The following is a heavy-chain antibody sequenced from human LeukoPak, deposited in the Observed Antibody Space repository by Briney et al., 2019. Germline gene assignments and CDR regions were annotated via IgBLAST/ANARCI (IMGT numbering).Heavy chain of an antibody. J-gene: IGHJ4*02. V-gene: IGHV3-7*01. Sequence: FTFSXXXXXXVXXXPGXXXXWVANIKQDGSEKYYVDSVKGRFTISRDNAKNSLYLQMNSLRAEDTAVYYCARDHEWLVWENWGQGTLVTVSS. CDR2: IKQDGSEK. CDR1: FTFSXXX. CDR3: ARDHEWLVWEN. D-gene: IGHD6-19*01.